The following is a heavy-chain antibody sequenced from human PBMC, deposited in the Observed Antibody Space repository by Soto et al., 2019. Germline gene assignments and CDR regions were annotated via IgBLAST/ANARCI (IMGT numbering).Heavy chain of an antibody. J-gene: IGHJ4*02. CDR2: IRTISSAI. Sequence: GGSLRLSCAASGFTFSDYPMNWVRQAPGKGLEWVSSIRTISSAIYFADSVRGRFTISRDNARNSLYLQMTSLRDEDTAVYYCARETPSFDSWGQGTRVTVSS. CDR1: GFTFSDYP. V-gene: IGHV3-48*02. CDR3: ARETPSFDS. D-gene: IGHD2-15*01.